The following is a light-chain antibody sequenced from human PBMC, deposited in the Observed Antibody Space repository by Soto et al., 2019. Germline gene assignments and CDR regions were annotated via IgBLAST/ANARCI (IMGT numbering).Light chain of an antibody. CDR1: QSVSSSY. Sequence: EIVLTQSPGTLSLSPGERATLSCRASQSVSSSYLAWYQQKPGQAPRLLIYGASSRATAIPDRFSGSGSGTDFTLTISRLEPEDFAVYYCQHYDSSPFAFGGGNKVEIK. CDR2: GAS. CDR3: QHYDSSPFA. V-gene: IGKV3-20*01. J-gene: IGKJ4*01.